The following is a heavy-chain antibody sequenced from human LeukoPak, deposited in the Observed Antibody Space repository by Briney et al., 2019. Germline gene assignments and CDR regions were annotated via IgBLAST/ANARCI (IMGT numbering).Heavy chain of an antibody. D-gene: IGHD3-3*01. CDR2: IIPIFGTA. CDR1: GYTFTSYD. V-gene: IGHV1-69*13. Sequence: GASVKVSCKASGYTFTSYDINWVRQAPGQGLEWMGGIIPIFGTANYAQKFQGRVTITADESTSTAYMELSSLRSEDTAVYYCARADRITIFGVVSRLGYYYGMDVWGQGTTVTVSS. J-gene: IGHJ6*02. CDR3: ARADRITIFGVVSRLGYYYGMDV.